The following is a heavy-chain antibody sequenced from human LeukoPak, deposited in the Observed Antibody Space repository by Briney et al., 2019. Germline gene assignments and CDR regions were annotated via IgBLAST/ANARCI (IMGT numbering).Heavy chain of an antibody. CDR2: IYDIGST. CDR1: GGSMSSNY. J-gene: IGHJ6*03. CDR3: ARRRCSGSSCPYYYYYYMDV. V-gene: IGHV4-59*12. Sequence: PSETLSLTCTVSGGSMSSNYWSWIRQPPGKGLEWIGYIYDIGSTNYNPSLKSRVTISVDTSKNKFSLRLSSVTAADTAVYYWARRRCSGSSCPYYYYYYMDVWGKGTTVTVSS. D-gene: IGHD2-15*01.